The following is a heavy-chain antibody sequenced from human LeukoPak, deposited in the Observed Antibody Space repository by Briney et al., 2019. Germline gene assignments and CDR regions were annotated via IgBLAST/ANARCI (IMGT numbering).Heavy chain of an antibody. J-gene: IGHJ5*02. CDR3: AREFAAANNWFDP. D-gene: IGHD6-13*01. Sequence: PGGSLRLSCAASGFTFSSYSMSWVRQAPGKGLEWVSSISSSSSYIYYADSVKGRFTISRDNAKNSLYLQMNSLRAEGTAVYYCAREFAAANNWFDPWGQGTLVTVSS. CDR2: ISSSSSYI. V-gene: IGHV3-21*01. CDR1: GFTFSSYS.